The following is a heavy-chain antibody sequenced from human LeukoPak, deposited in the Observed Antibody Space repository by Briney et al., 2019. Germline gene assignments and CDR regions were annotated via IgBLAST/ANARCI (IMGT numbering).Heavy chain of an antibody. CDR1: GGSISSSRYY. Sequence: SETLFLTCTVSGGSISSSRYYCAWIRQPPGKGLDWIGSIYYSGSTYYTPSLKSRVIISVDTSKNQFSLKLSSVTATDTAVYYCARHEWVITNAFDIWGQGAMVTVSS. CDR3: ARHEWVITNAFDI. J-gene: IGHJ3*02. V-gene: IGHV4-39*01. D-gene: IGHD1-14*01. CDR2: IYYSGST.